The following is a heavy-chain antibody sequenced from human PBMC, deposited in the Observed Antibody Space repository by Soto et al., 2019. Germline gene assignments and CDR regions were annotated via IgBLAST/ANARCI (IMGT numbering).Heavy chain of an antibody. D-gene: IGHD2-15*01. CDR2: INPSGGST. CDR3: ARTYCSGGSCKGVGAFDI. Sequence: ASVKVSCKASGYTFTSYYMHWVRQAPGQGFEWMGIINPSGGSTSYAQKFQGRVTMTRDTSTSTAYMELSSLRSEDTAVYYCARTYCSGGSCKGVGAFDIWGQGTMVTVSS. J-gene: IGHJ3*02. V-gene: IGHV1-46*01. CDR1: GYTFTSYY.